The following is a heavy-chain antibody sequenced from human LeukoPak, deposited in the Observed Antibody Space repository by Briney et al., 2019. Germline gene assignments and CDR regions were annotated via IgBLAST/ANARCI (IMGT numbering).Heavy chain of an antibody. J-gene: IGHJ4*02. CDR1: GFAFSNFW. Sequence: GGSLRLSCAASGFAFSNFWMSWVRQAPGKGLEWVGNIRQDGNVKYYVASVKGRFTISRDNAKNSLYLQMNSLTVEDTAVYYCATSYDSSGNNWGQGNQVIVSS. CDR2: IRQDGNVK. V-gene: IGHV3-7*01. CDR3: ATSYDSSGNN. D-gene: IGHD3-22*01.